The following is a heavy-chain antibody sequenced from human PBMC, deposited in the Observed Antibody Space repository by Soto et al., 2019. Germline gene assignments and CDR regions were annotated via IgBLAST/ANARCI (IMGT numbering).Heavy chain of an antibody. Sequence: QVQLQESGPGLVRPSQTLSLICTVSGGSINSGDSYWNWIRQHPEKGLEWIGYINYRGSTFYNPSLKSRIIISVDTSKNKFSLKLSSVTAADTAVYYCARDAPGVAPYWGQGTLVTVSS. CDR1: GGSINSGDSY. D-gene: IGHD2-15*01. V-gene: IGHV4-31*03. CDR3: ARDAPGVAPY. J-gene: IGHJ4*02. CDR2: INYRGST.